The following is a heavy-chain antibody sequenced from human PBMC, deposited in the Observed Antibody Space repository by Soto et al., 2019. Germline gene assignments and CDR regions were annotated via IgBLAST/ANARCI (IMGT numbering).Heavy chain of an antibody. Sequence: QVQLVQSGAEVKKPGSSVKVSCKASGYTFTGYYMHWVRQAPGQGLEWMGWINPNSGGTNYAQKFQGWVTMTRDTSISTAYMELSRLRSDDTAVYYCARDWTDMTTVTTPYYYYYYGMDVWGQGTTVTVSS. CDR1: GYTFTGYY. V-gene: IGHV1-2*04. CDR2: INPNSGGT. CDR3: ARDWTDMTTVTTPYYYYYYGMDV. J-gene: IGHJ6*02. D-gene: IGHD4-4*01.